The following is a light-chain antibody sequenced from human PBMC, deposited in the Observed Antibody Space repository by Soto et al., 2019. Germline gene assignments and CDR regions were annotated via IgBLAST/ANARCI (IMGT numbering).Light chain of an antibody. CDR1: QSINTC. V-gene: IGKV3-11*01. J-gene: IGKJ4*01. CDR3: QQRSIWPLT. Sequence: EVLLTQSPATLSVSPGESVTLSGRASQSINTCLAWYQQKPGQATSLLIYDASSRAAGVPARFSGRGSGTDFTLNINSLEPEDCAVYHCQQRSIWPLTFGGGTRVE. CDR2: DAS.